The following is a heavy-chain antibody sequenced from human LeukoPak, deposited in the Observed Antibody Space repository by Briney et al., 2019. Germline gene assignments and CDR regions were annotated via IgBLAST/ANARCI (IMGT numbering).Heavy chain of an antibody. D-gene: IGHD1-7*01. V-gene: IGHV3-21*01. Sequence: GGSLRLSCAASGFTFSSYSMNWVRQAPGKGLEWVSSISSSSSYIYYADSVKGRFTISRDNAKNSLYLQMNSPRAEDTAVYYCARDGSNRNYGTFDYWGQGTLVTVSS. CDR1: GFTFSSYS. J-gene: IGHJ4*02. CDR2: ISSSSSYI. CDR3: ARDGSNRNYGTFDY.